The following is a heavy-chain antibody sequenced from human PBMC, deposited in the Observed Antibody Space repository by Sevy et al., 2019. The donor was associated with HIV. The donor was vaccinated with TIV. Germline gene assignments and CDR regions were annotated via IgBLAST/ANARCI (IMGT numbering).Heavy chain of an antibody. V-gene: IGHV3-30*02. Sequence: GGSLRLSCTASGFPFSSYAIHWIRQAPGKGLEWVAHIQSDGDNHYDGDSVKGRFTISRDNSKNTVYLQMNSVRVEEMAVYYCAKNPYDNNAFDIWGQGTMVTVSS. CDR1: GFPFSSYA. CDR2: IQSDGDNH. CDR3: AKNPYDNNAFDI. J-gene: IGHJ3*02. D-gene: IGHD3-22*01.